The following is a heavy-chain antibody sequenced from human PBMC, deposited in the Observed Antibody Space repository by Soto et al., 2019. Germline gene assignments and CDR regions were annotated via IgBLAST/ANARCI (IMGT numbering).Heavy chain of an antibody. J-gene: IGHJ6*02. D-gene: IGHD5-18*01. V-gene: IGHV4-34*12. CDR3: ARWVPKRGYSYAAVYYYYGMDV. Sequence: SETLSLTCAVYGGSFSAYYWSWVRQPPGKGLEWIGEIIHSESTKYNPSLKSRVTISVDTSKNQFSLKLSSVTAAYTAVYYCARWVPKRGYSYAAVYYYYGMDVWGQGTTVTVSS. CDR2: IIHSEST. CDR1: GGSFSAYY.